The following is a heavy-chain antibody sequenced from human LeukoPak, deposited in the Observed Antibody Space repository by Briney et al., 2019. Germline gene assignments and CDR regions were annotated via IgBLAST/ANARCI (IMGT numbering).Heavy chain of an antibody. CDR3: ARGYYDSSGYSGLFDY. V-gene: IGHV3-30-3*01. CDR2: ISYDGSNK. J-gene: IGHJ4*02. CDR1: GFTFSSYA. D-gene: IGHD3-22*01. Sequence: PGGSLRLSCAASGFTFSSYAMHWVRQAPGKGLEWVAVISYDGSNKYYADSVKGRFTISRDNSKNTLYLQMNSLRAEDTAVYYCARGYYDSSGYSGLFDYWGQGTLVTVSS.